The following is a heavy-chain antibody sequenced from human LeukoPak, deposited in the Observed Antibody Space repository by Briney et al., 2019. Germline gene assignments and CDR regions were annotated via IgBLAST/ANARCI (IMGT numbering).Heavy chain of an antibody. Sequence: GRSLRLSCAASGFTFSSYAMHWVRQAPGKGLEWVAVISYDGSNKYYADSVKGRFTISRDNSKNTLYLQMNSLRAEDTAVYYCARDYYYDSSGYSDYWGQGTLVTVSS. CDR1: GFTFSSYA. J-gene: IGHJ4*02. V-gene: IGHV3-30-3*01. CDR3: ARDYYYDSSGYSDY. D-gene: IGHD3-22*01. CDR2: ISYDGSNK.